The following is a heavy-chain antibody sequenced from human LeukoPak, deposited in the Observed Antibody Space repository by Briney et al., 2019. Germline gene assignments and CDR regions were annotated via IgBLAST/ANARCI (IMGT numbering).Heavy chain of an antibody. J-gene: IGHJ4*02. V-gene: IGHV3-21*01. Sequence: PGGSLRLSCAASGFTFSSYSMNWVRQAPGKGLEWVSSISSSSSYIYYADSVKGRFTISRANAKHSLYLQMNSLRAEDTAVYYCARQSGYPDYFDYWGQGNLVTVSS. CDR2: ISSSSSYI. D-gene: IGHD3-22*01. CDR1: GFTFSSYS. CDR3: ARQSGYPDYFDY.